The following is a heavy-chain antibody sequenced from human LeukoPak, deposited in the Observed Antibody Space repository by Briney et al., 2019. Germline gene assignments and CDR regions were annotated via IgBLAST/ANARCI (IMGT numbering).Heavy chain of an antibody. CDR2: IYPGDSDA. J-gene: IGHJ4*02. CDR3: ARRRDLYSGSYYPFDY. D-gene: IGHD1-26*01. Sequence: GESLKISCKGFGYSFTNYWIGWVRQMPGKGLKWMGMIYPGDSDARYSPSFQGQVTISADKSISTAYLQWSSLKASDTAMYYCARRRDLYSGSYYPFDYWGQGTLVTVSS. CDR1: GYSFTNYW. V-gene: IGHV5-51*01.